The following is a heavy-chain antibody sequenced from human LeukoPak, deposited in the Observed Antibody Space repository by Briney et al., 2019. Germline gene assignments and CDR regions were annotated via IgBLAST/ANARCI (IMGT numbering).Heavy chain of an antibody. V-gene: IGHV1-8*01. CDR3: ATSSVGAPDYFDY. D-gene: IGHD1-26*01. Sequence: ASVKVSCKASGYTFTSYDINWVRQATGQGLEWMGWMNPNSGNTGYAQKFQGRVTMTRNTSISTAYMELSSLRSEDTAVYYCATSSVGAPDYFDYWGQGTLVTVSS. CDR1: GYTFTSYD. J-gene: IGHJ4*02. CDR2: MNPNSGNT.